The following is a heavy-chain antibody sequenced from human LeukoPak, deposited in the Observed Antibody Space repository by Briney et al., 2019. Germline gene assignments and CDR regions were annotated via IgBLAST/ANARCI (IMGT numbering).Heavy chain of an antibody. J-gene: IGHJ5*02. D-gene: IGHD5-24*01. V-gene: IGHV4-61*02. Sequence: SETLSLTCTVSGGSISSGSYYWSWIRQPTGKGLEWIGRIYTSGSTNYNPSLKSRVTISVDTSKNQFSLKLSSVTAADTAVYYCARDGEMATIKGYNWFDPWGQGTLVTVSS. CDR2: IYTSGST. CDR3: ARDGEMATIKGYNWFDP. CDR1: GGSISSGSYY.